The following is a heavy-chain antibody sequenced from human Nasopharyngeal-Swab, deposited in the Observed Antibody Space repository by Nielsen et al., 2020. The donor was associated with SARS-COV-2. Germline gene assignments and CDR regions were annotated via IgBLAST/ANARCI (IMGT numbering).Heavy chain of an antibody. CDR2: ISSSSSTI. CDR3: ARERARFLEWLLYGTFDY. J-gene: IGHJ4*02. D-gene: IGHD3-3*01. CDR1: GFTFSSYS. V-gene: IGHV3-48*02. Sequence: ESLKISCAASGFTFSSYSMNWVRRAPGKGLEWVSYISSSSSTIYYADSVKGRFTISRDNAKNSLYLQMNSLRDEDTAVYYCARERARFLEWLLYGTFDYWGQGTLVTVSS.